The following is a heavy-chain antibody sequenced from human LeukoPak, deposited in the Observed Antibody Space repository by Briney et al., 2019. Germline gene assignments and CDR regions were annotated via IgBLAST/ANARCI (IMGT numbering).Heavy chain of an antibody. CDR2: IYYSGSS. CDR3: ARQQLAYDNWFDP. V-gene: IGHV4-39*01. J-gene: IGHJ5*02. D-gene: IGHD6-13*01. CDR1: GGSISSSSSY. Sequence: PSETLSLTCSVSGGSISSSSSYWGWIRQPPGKGLEWIGSIYYSGSSFDNPALKSRVTISVDTSKSQFSLKLSSVTAADTAVYYCARQQLAYDNWFDPWGQGTLVTVSS.